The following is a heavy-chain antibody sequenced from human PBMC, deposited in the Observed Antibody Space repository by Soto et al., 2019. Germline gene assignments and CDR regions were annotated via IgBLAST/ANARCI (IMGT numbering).Heavy chain of an antibody. CDR3: AKDHSWPREVVVITDPLPYFDY. CDR1: EFTFRSYW. D-gene: IGHD3-22*01. V-gene: IGHV3-23*04. CDR2: ISGSRGST. J-gene: IGHJ4*02. Sequence: EVQLVDSGGGLVQPGGSLRLSCAASEFTFRSYWMHWVRQSPGKGLVWVSRISGSRGSTYYADSVKGRFTISRDNSKNTLYLQMNSLRAEDTAVYYCAKDHSWPREVVVITDPLPYFDYWGQGTLVTVSS.